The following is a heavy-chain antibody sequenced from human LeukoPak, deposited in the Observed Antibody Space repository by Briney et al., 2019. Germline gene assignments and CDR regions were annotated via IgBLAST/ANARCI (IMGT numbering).Heavy chain of an antibody. Sequence: QTLSLTCAISGDSVSSNSAAWNWIRQSPSRGLEWLGRTYYRSKWYNDYAVSVKSRIPINPDTYKNQFSLQLNSVTPEDTAVYYCARYIVATIRGPYYFDYWGQGTLVTVSS. CDR2: TYYRSKWYN. J-gene: IGHJ4*02. CDR1: GDSVSSNSAA. D-gene: IGHD5-12*01. CDR3: ARYIVATIRGPYYFDY. V-gene: IGHV6-1*01.